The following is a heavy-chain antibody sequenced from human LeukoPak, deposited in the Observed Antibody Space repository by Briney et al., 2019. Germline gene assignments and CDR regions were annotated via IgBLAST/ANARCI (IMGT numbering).Heavy chain of an antibody. D-gene: IGHD6-19*01. CDR3: ARSHSSGWPYDAFDI. V-gene: IGHV3-30*04. CDR2: ISYDGSNK. J-gene: IGHJ3*02. CDR1: GFTFSSYA. Sequence: GGSLRLSCAASGFTFSSYAMHWVRQAPGKGLEWVAVISYDGSNKYYADSVKGRFTISRDNSKNTLYLQMNSLRAEDTAVYYCARSHSSGWPYDAFDIWGQGTMVTVSS.